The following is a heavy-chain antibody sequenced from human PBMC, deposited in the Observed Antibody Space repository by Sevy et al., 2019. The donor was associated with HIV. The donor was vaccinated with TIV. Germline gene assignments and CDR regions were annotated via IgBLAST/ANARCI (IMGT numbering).Heavy chain of an antibody. Sequence: SETLSLTCTVSGGSISSSSYYWGWIRQPPGKGLEWIGSIYYSGSTYYNPSLKSRVTISVDTSKNQFSLKLSSVTAADTAVYYCARRKYCSSTSCPYYFDYWGQGTLVTASS. CDR3: ARRKYCSSTSCPYYFDY. V-gene: IGHV4-39*01. CDR2: IYYSGST. J-gene: IGHJ4*02. CDR1: GGSISSSSYY. D-gene: IGHD2-2*01.